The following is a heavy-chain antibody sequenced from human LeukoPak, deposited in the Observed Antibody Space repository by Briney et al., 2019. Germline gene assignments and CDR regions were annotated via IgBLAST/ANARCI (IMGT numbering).Heavy chain of an antibody. CDR3: ARGVEYSGVDI. CDR1: GGSISSSSYY. D-gene: IGHD1-26*01. CDR2: IYYSGST. J-gene: IGHJ3*02. Sequence: SETLSLTCTVSGGSISSSSYYWGWLRQPPGKGLEWIGGIYYSGSTYYNPSLKSRVTISVDTSKNQFSLKLSSVTAADTAVYYCARGVEYSGVDIWGQGTMVTVSS. V-gene: IGHV4-39*07.